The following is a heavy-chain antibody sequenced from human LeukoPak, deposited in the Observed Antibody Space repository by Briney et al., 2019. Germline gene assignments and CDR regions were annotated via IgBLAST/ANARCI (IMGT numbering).Heavy chain of an antibody. Sequence: GGSLRLSCAASGFTFSSYSMHWVRQAPGKGLEWVSSISSSSSYIYYADSVKGRFTISRDNAKNSLYLQMNSLRAEDTAVYYCARSTYYYDSSGYLGFDYWGQGTLVTVSS. D-gene: IGHD3-22*01. CDR2: ISSSSSYI. CDR1: GFTFSSYS. V-gene: IGHV3-21*01. CDR3: ARSTYYYDSSGYLGFDY. J-gene: IGHJ4*02.